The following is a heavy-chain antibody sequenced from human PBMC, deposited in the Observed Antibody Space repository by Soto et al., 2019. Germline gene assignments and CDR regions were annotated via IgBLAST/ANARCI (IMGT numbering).Heavy chain of an antibody. D-gene: IGHD3-22*01. CDR3: ARLGGGSDSSGYYDGTFDP. CDR1: GGSISSYY. Sequence: SETLSLTCTVSGGSISSYYWSWIRQPPGKGLEWIGYIYYSGSTNYNPSLKSRVTISVDTSKNQFSLKLSSVTAADTAVYYCARLGGGSDSSGYYDGTFDPRGQGTLVTVSS. J-gene: IGHJ5*02. V-gene: IGHV4-59*08. CDR2: IYYSGST.